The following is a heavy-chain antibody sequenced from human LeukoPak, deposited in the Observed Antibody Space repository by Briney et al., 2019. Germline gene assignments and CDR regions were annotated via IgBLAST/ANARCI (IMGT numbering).Heavy chain of an antibody. J-gene: IGHJ5*02. CDR3: ARDAGGYSGYDLGNWFDP. V-gene: IGHV4-39*07. Sequence: SETLSLTCTVSGDSTSSDRYYGGWVRQPPGKGLEWIGNIYYSGGTYYNPSLKSRVTISVDTSKNQFSLKLSSVTAADTAVYYCARDAGGYSGYDLGNWFDPWGQGTLVTVSS. D-gene: IGHD5-12*01. CDR1: GDSTSSDRYY. CDR2: IYYSGGT.